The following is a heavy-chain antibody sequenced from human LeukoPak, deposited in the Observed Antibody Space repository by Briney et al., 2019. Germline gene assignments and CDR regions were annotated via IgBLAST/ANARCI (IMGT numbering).Heavy chain of an antibody. CDR1: GFTFSGSA. CDR3: ARDMQLST. Sequence: GGSLRLSCAASGFTFSGSAMSWVRHAPGEGLEWVSLISFSVGSTYYADSVKGRFTISRDNSKDTLYLQMNDLRAEDTAMYYCARDMQLSTWGIGTMVTVSS. D-gene: IGHD2-15*01. CDR2: ISFSVGST. J-gene: IGHJ3*01. V-gene: IGHV3-23*01.